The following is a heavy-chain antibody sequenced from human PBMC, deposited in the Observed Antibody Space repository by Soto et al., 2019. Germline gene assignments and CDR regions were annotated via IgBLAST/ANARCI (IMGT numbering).Heavy chain of an antibody. CDR3: AREGLYGDYVYSYGTDV. CDR2: IIPLFGTA. V-gene: IGHV1-69*01. Sequence: QVQLVQSGAEVKKPGSSVKVSCKASGGTFSSYAISWVRQAPGQGLEWMGGIIPLFGTANYAPKFQGRVTITADESTSIAYRELSSLRSEDTAVYYCAREGLYGDYVYSYGTDVWGRGPTVTVSS. D-gene: IGHD4-17*01. CDR1: GGTFSSYA. J-gene: IGHJ6*02.